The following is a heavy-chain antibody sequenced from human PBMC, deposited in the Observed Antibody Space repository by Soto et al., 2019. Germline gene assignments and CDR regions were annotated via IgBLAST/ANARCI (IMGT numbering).Heavy chain of an antibody. CDR3: AGELGYDWKSVDY. J-gene: IGHJ4*02. D-gene: IGHD5-12*01. Sequence: GGSLRSSCAASGFTFSSYSMNWVRQAPGKVLEWVSSISSSSSYIYYAYSVKGRFTISRDNAKNSLYLQMNSLRAEDTARYYCAGELGYDWKSVDYRGQGTLVTVSS. CDR1: GFTFSSYS. V-gene: IGHV3-21*01. CDR2: ISSSSSYI.